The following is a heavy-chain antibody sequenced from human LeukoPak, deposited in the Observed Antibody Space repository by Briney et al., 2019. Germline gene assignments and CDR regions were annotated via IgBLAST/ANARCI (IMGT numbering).Heavy chain of an antibody. CDR3: ATRDDCSSTSCSHFDY. CDR1: GFTFSSYA. CDR2: ISYDGSNK. Sequence: GGSLRLSCAASGFTFSSYAMHWVRQAPGKGLEWVAVISYDGSNKYYADSVKGRFTISRDNAKNSLYLQMNSLRAEDTAVYYCATRDDCSSTSCSHFDYWGQGTLVTVSS. D-gene: IGHD2-2*01. J-gene: IGHJ4*02. V-gene: IGHV3-30-3*01.